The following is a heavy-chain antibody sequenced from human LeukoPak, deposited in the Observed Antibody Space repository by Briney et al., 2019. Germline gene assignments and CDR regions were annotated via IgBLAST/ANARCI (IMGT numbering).Heavy chain of an antibody. Sequence: ASVKVSCKASGYTFTSYGISWVRQAPGQGLEWMGWISTYIGNTNYAQKLQGRVTMTTDTSTSTAYMELRSLRSDDTAVYYCARDRRLVEATGGAFDIWGQGTMVTVSS. V-gene: IGHV1-18*01. J-gene: IGHJ3*02. CDR1: GYTFTSYG. CDR2: ISTYIGNT. CDR3: ARDRRLVEATGGAFDI. D-gene: IGHD1-26*01.